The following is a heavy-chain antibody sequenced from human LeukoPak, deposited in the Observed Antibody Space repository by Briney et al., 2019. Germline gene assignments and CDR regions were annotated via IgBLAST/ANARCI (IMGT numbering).Heavy chain of an antibody. D-gene: IGHD1-26*01. Sequence: SETLSLTCTVSGGSISSGSYYWSWIRQPAGKGLEWIGRIYTSGSTNYNPSLESRVTISVDTSKNQFSLKLSSVTAADTAVYYCARVGAHFDPWGQGTLVTVSS. J-gene: IGHJ5*02. CDR2: IYTSGST. CDR1: GGSISSGSYY. CDR3: ARVGAHFDP. V-gene: IGHV4-61*02.